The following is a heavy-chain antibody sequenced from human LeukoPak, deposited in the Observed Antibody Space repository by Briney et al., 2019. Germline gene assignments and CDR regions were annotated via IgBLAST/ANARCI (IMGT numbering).Heavy chain of an antibody. CDR2: IYHSGST. Sequence: QTLSLTCSVSGGSISSGGYYWSWIRQPPGKGLEWIGYIYHSGSTYYNPSLKSRVTISVDRSKNQFSLKLSSVTAADTAVYYCARDADSSSWIDYWGQGTLVTVSS. D-gene: IGHD6-13*01. J-gene: IGHJ4*02. CDR1: GGSISSGGYY. CDR3: ARDADSSSWIDY. V-gene: IGHV4-30-2*01.